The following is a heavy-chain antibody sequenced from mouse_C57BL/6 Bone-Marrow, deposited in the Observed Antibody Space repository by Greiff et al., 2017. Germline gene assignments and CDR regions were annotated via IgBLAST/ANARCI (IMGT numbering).Heavy chain of an antibody. CDR2: IYPRDGST. V-gene: IGHV1-85*01. CDR1: GYTFTSYD. D-gene: IGHD1-1*01. J-gene: IGHJ1*03. Sequence: VHLVESGPELVKPGASVKLSCKASGYTFTSYDINWVKQRPGQGLEWIGWIYPRDGSTKSNEKFKGKATLTVDTSSSTAYMELHSLTSEDSAVYFCARLEFDGSSGDWYFDVWGTGTTVTVSS. CDR3: ARLEFDGSSGDWYFDV.